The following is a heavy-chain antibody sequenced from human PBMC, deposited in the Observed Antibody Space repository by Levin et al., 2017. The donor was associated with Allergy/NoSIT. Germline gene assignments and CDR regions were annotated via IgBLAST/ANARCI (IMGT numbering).Heavy chain of an antibody. J-gene: IGHJ4*02. Sequence: AGGSLRLSCAASGFTVITNYMSWVRQAPGKGLEWVSALYSGGTTYYADSVKGRFTISGDNSKNTLYLQMGSLTAEDTAVYYCVKQTGTTTIFDYWGQGTLVTVSS. V-gene: IGHV3-53*01. CDR1: GFTVITNY. CDR2: LYSGGTT. CDR3: VKQTGTTTIFDY. D-gene: IGHD1-1*01.